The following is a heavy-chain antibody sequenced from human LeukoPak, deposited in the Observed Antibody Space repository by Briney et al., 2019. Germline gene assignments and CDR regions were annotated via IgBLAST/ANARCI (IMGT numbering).Heavy chain of an antibody. CDR2: INHSGST. D-gene: IGHD6-19*01. Sequence: SETLSLTGAVYGGSFSGYYWSWIGPPPGKGLEGVGEINHSGSTYYNPSLKSRVTISVATTKNQFSMKLSSETAADTAVYYCARNSDIAVAGHFDYWGQGTLVTVSS. V-gene: IGHV4-34*01. CDR1: GGSFSGYY. J-gene: IGHJ4*02. CDR3: ARNSDIAVAGHFDY.